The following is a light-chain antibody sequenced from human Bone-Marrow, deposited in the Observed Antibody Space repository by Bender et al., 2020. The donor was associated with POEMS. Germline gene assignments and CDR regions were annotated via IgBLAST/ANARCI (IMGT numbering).Light chain of an antibody. Sequence: QSALTQPPSASGSPGQSVTISCTGTGNDIGRYNFVSWYQQHPGKAPNLVIYEVSNRPSGVSNRFSGSKSGNTASLTISGLQAEDEADYYCSSYTSSSTRVFGGGTKLTVL. V-gene: IGLV2-14*01. CDR3: SSYTSSSTRV. CDR2: EVS. J-gene: IGLJ3*02. CDR1: GNDIGRYNF.